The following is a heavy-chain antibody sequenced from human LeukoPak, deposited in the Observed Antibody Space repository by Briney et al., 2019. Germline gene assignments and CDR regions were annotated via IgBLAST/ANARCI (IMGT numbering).Heavy chain of an antibody. Sequence: GGSLRLSCAASGFTFSSYVIHWVRQAPGKGLQWVAVVSYDGSNKYYADSVKGRFTISRDNSMNTLYLQMNSLRAEDTAVYYCARDHDGRYFDWHAFDYWGQGTLVTVSS. V-gene: IGHV3-30*04. J-gene: IGHJ4*02. CDR3: ARDHDGRYFDWHAFDY. CDR1: GFTFSSYV. D-gene: IGHD3-9*01. CDR2: VSYDGSNK.